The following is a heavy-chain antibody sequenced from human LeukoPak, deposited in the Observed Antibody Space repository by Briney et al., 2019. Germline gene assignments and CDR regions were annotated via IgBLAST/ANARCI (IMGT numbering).Heavy chain of an antibody. CDR1: GDSVSSDIAA. Sequence: PSQTLSLTCAISGDSVSSDIAAWNWIRQSPSGRLEWLGRTCYRSKWYDDYAVSLRSRMTINADTSKNQVSLHLDSVTPEDTALYFCARDVHGDLDYWGQGTLVTVSS. D-gene: IGHD2-21*02. CDR3: ARDVHGDLDY. J-gene: IGHJ4*02. CDR2: TCYRSKWYD. V-gene: IGHV6-1*01.